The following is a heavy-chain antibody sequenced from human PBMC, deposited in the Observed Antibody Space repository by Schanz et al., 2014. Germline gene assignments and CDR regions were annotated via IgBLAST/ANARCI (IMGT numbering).Heavy chain of an antibody. CDR3: ARRREVVAKIFDV. CDR1: GFPFSRFS. D-gene: IGHD3-22*01. Sequence: EEPLVESGGGSLQPGGSLRLSCTASGFPFSRFSMIWVRQAPGKRLEWLAYISGGSNAIYYAGSVKGRVTISRDNSKNTLVLQMSSLRAEDTAVYYCARRREVVAKIFDVWGQGTMVTVSS. V-gene: IGHV3-48*01. CDR2: ISGGSNAI. J-gene: IGHJ3*01.